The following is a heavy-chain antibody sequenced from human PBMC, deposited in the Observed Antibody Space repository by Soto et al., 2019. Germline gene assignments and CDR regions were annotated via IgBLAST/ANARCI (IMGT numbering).Heavy chain of an antibody. D-gene: IGHD2-2*02. V-gene: IGHV1-2*04. J-gene: IGHJ6*02. CDR3: ARGREGIVVVPAAIPEGYYYGMDV. CDR1: GYTFTGYY. Sequence: VASVKVSCKASGYTFTGYYMHWVRQAPGQGLEWMGWTNPNSGGTNYAQKFQGWVTMTRDTSISTAYMELSRLRSDDTAVYYCARGREGIVVVPAAIPEGYYYGMDVWGQGTTVTVSS. CDR2: TNPNSGGT.